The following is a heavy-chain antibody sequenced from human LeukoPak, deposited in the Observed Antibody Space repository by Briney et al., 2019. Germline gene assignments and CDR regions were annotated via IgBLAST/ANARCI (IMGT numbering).Heavy chain of an antibody. V-gene: IGHV3-30*02. D-gene: IGHD6-13*01. J-gene: IGHJ1*01. CDR3: ARDSSPHRDYSSRSEYFQR. CDR1: GFSFSGYG. Sequence: PGGSLRLSCAASGFSFSGYGMHWVRQAPGKGLEWVAFIRYDGSNEYYADSVKGRFTISRDNSKNTLYLQMNSLRAEDTAVYYCARDSSPHRDYSSRSEYFQRWGQGTLVTVSS. CDR2: IRYDGSNE.